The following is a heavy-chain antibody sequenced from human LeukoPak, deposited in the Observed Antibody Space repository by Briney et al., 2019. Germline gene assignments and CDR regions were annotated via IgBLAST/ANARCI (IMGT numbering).Heavy chain of an antibody. D-gene: IGHD3-22*01. V-gene: IGHV3-23*01. CDR1: EYTFSNYA. Sequence: GSLSLSCVASEYTFSNYAMSWVRQAPGKGLEWVSSIDSGGGSTYYADSVKGRFTISRDNSKNTLYLQMNSLRAEDTAIYYCASADGSGYRYYWGQGTLVTVSS. CDR3: ASADGSGYRYY. CDR2: IDSGGGST. J-gene: IGHJ4*02.